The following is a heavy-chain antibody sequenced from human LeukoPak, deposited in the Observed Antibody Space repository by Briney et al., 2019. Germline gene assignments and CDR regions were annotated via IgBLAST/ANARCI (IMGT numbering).Heavy chain of an antibody. CDR1: GGTFSSYA. D-gene: IGHD2-15*01. J-gene: IGHJ4*02. CDR3: ARYCSGGSCRSSFDY. V-gene: IGHV1-18*01. Sequence: ASVKVSCKASGGTFSSYAISWVRQAPGQGLEWMGWISAYNGNTNYAQKLQGRVTMTTDTSTSTAYMELRSLRSDDTAVYYCARYCSGGSCRSSFDYWGQGALVTVSS. CDR2: ISAYNGNT.